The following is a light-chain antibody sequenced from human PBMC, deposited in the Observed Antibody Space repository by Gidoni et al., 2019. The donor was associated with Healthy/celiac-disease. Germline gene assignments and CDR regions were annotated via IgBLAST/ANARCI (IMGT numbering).Light chain of an antibody. CDR2: DAS. CDR1: QDLSNY. Sequence: DIQMTQSPSSLSASVGDRVTITCQASQDLSNYLNWYQQKTGKAPKLLIYDASNLETGVPSRFSGSGSGTDFTCTISILQPEDIATYYCQQYDNRPLTFGGGTKVEIK. CDR3: QQYDNRPLT. J-gene: IGKJ4*01. V-gene: IGKV1-33*01.